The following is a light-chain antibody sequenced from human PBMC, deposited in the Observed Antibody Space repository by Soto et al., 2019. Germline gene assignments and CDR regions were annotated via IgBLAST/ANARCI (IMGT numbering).Light chain of an antibody. CDR1: QSVSSN. CDR2: GAS. J-gene: IGKJ1*01. V-gene: IGKV3-15*01. Sequence: EIVLTQSPATLSLSPGERVTLSCGASQSVSSNYLAWYQQKPGQAPRLLIYGASTRATGIPARFSGSGSGTEFTLTISSLQSEDFAVYYCQQYNNWPPWTFGQGTKVDIK. CDR3: QQYNNWPPWT.